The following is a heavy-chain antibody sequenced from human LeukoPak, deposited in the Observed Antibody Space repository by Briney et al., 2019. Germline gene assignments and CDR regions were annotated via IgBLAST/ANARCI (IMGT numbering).Heavy chain of an antibody. V-gene: IGHV4-4*09. D-gene: IGHD3-9*01. CDR3: ARHGRTGYLLENWFDP. CDR2: IYTSGST. J-gene: IGHJ5*02. Sequence: PSQTLSLTCTVSGGSISSYYWSWIRQPPGKGLEWIGYIYTSGSTNYNPSLKSRVTISVDTSKNQFSLKLSSVTAADTAVYYCARHGRTGYLLENWFDPWGQGTLVTVSS. CDR1: GGSISSYY.